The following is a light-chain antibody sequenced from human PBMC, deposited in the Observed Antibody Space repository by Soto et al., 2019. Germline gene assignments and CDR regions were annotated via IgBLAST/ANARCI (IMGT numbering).Light chain of an antibody. Sequence: EIVLTQSPGTLSLSPGERATLSCRASQSVSSSYLAWYQQKPGQAPRLRIYGASSRATGIPDRFGCSGSVTDFTLTISSLEPEFFAVYYFQQYGTSPTFGGGAKVEIK. J-gene: IGKJ4*01. CDR1: QSVSSSY. CDR3: QQYGTSPT. V-gene: IGKV3-20*01. CDR2: GAS.